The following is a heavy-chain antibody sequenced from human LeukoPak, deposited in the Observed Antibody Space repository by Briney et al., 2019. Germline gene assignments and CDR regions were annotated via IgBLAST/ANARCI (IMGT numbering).Heavy chain of an antibody. J-gene: IGHJ4*02. D-gene: IGHD4-17*01. V-gene: IGHV4-39*01. CDR1: GVSISSYY. CDR3: ARQGYADFSSRPFDY. CDR2: VYYSGNT. Sequence: PSETLSLTCTVSGVSISSYYWGWIRQPPGKGLEWIGSVYYSGNTYYNPSLKSRVTISVDTSKNQFSLKLRSVTAADTAMYYCARQGYADFSSRPFDYWDQGTLVTVSS.